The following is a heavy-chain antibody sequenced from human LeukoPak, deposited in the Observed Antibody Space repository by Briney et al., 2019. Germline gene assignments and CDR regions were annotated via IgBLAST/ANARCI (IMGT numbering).Heavy chain of an antibody. CDR3: ARDWYHAIDY. V-gene: IGHV3-74*03. Sequence: GGSLRLSCAASGFTFSSTWMHWVREVPGRELVWVARIESDGRRTTYAESVKGRFTISRDNAKNTLYLEMNSLRVEDTAVYYCARDWYHAIDYWGQGTLVTVSS. D-gene: IGHD2-2*01. J-gene: IGHJ4*02. CDR1: GFTFSSTW. CDR2: IESDGRRT.